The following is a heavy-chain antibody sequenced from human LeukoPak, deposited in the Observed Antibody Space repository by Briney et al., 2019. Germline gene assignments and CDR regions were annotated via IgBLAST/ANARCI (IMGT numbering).Heavy chain of an antibody. CDR1: GGSFSGYY. D-gene: IGHD3-16*02. CDR3: ARGLYDYVWGSYQD. Sequence: SETLSLTCAVYGGSFSGYYWSWIRQPPGKGLEWIGEINHSGSTNYNPSLKSRVTISVDTSKNQFSLKLSSVTAADTAVYYCARGLYDYVWGSYQDWGQGTLVTVSS. V-gene: IGHV4-34*01. J-gene: IGHJ4*02. CDR2: INHSGST.